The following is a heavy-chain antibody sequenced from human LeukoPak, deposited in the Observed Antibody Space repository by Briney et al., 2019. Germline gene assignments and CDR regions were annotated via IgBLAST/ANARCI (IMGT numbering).Heavy chain of an antibody. CDR3: ARGRAVAGTEIYYFDY. CDR1: GGSISSYY. Sequence: SETLSLTCTVSGGSISSYYWSWIRQPPGKGLEWIGYIYYSGSTNYNPSLKSRVTISVDTSKNQLSLKLSSVTAADTAVYYCARGRAVAGTEIYYFDYWGQGTLVTVSS. D-gene: IGHD6-19*01. J-gene: IGHJ4*02. CDR2: IYYSGST. V-gene: IGHV4-59*01.